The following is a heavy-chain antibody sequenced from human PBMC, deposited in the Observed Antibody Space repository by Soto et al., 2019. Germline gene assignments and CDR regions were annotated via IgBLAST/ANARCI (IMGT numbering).Heavy chain of an antibody. CDR2: ISFDGSDK. J-gene: IGHJ4*02. Sequence: QVQLVESGGGVVQPGRSRRLSCIASGLTFSNYGMHWVRQAPGKGLEWMAVISFDGSDKYYTDSLKGRFTISRDNSKNPLYMKMNRLRAEDTAVYYCVKDVGAAAGPTGLQFAYWGQGSLVAVSS. V-gene: IGHV3-30*18. CDR3: VKDVGAAAGPTGLQFAY. CDR1: GLTFSNYG. D-gene: IGHD6-13*01.